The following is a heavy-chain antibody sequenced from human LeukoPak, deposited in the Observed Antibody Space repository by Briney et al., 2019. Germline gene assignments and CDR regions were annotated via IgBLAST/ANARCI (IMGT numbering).Heavy chain of an antibody. Sequence: PGGSLRLSCAAAGFTFNHYGFHWVRQAPGKGLEWVAFIRYDGSNKYYADSVKGRFTISRDNSKNTLYLQMNSLRAEDTAVYYCAKYAPIAAAGTSPIDYWGQGTLVTVSS. CDR1: GFTFNHYG. CDR3: AKYAPIAAAGTSPIDY. D-gene: IGHD6-13*01. V-gene: IGHV3-30*02. J-gene: IGHJ4*02. CDR2: IRYDGSNK.